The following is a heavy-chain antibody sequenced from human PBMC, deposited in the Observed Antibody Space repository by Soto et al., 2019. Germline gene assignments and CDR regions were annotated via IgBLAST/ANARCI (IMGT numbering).Heavy chain of an antibody. CDR2: IKSEADGGTT. Sequence: DVQLVESGGDLVQPGGSLTLSCTASGLTVTNAWMNWVRQSPGKRLEWVGLIKSEADGGTTAYAAPVKDRFTISRDDSETTLYLQINSLETEDTAVYYCMTMNGFQTGRDYWGQGTLVTVSP. D-gene: IGHD2-8*01. V-gene: IGHV3-15*07. CDR3: MTMNGFQTGRDY. J-gene: IGHJ4*02. CDR1: GLTVTNAW.